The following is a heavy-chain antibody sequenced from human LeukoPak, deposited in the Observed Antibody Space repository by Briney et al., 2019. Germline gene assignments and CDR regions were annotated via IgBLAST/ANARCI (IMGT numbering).Heavy chain of an antibody. D-gene: IGHD3-10*01. V-gene: IGHV1-24*01. J-gene: IGHJ3*02. CDR3: ATFTPWGVRGRHDAFDI. CDR1: GYTLTELS. Sequence: ASVKVSCKFSGYTLTELSMHWVRQAPGKWLEWMGGFDPEDGETIYAQKFQGRVTMTEDTSTDTAYMELSSLRSEDTAVYYCATFTPWGVRGRHDAFDIWGQGTMVTVSS. CDR2: FDPEDGET.